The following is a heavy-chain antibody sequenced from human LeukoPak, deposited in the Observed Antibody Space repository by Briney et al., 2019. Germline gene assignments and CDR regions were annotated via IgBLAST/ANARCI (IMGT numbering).Heavy chain of an antibody. CDR2: IDHRGFT. CDR1: GGSFSAHY. CDR3: ASGQTYLDY. V-gene: IGHV4-34*01. J-gene: IGHJ4*02. Sequence: SETLSLTCAVYGGSFSAHYWSCLRQPPGKGREWIGEIDHRGFTNYNPSLKSRVTISVDTSNNQFSLRLTSVTAADTAVYYCASGQTYLDYWGQGTLVTVSS.